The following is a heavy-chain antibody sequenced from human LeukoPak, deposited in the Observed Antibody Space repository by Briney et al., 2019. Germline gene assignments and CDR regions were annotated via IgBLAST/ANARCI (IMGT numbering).Heavy chain of an antibody. CDR2: INYSGNT. CDR1: GYSISSGYY. Sequence: SETLSLTCAVSGYSISSGYYWGWIRQPPGKGLEWIGTINYSGNTNYNPSVESRVIMSVDASKNQFSLRLTSVTAADSAVYYCARERPPWWGSLDYWGQGTLVTVSS. J-gene: IGHJ4*02. CDR3: ARERPPWWGSLDY. D-gene: IGHD2-8*02. V-gene: IGHV4-38-2*02.